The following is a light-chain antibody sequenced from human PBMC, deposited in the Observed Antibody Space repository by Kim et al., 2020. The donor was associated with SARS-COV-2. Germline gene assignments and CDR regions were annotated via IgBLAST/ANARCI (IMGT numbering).Light chain of an antibody. J-gene: IGKJ4*01. CDR1: QALSNY. CDR3: LQHNVYPLT. CDR2: AAS. V-gene: IGKV1-17*03. Sequence: ASVGDRVTITCRASQALSNYLAWFQQKPGKGPKRLIYAASSLQSGVPSRFSGSGSGTEFTLTISSLQPEDFATYFCLQHNVYPLTFGGGTKVDIK.